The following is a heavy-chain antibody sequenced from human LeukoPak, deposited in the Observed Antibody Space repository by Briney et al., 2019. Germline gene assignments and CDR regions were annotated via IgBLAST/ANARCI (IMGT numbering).Heavy chain of an antibody. D-gene: IGHD3-22*01. CDR1: GYIFNTYG. CDR2: ISPYDGKT. Sequence: GASVKVSCKPFGYIFNTYGLAWMRQAPGQGLEWMGWISPYDGKTRYSQKFQGRVTMTTGTSTSTAYLEMRSLRSDDTAIYYCARDRRSDDSSGYPYWGQGTLVTVSS. V-gene: IGHV1-18*01. CDR3: ARDRRSDDSSGYPY. J-gene: IGHJ4*02.